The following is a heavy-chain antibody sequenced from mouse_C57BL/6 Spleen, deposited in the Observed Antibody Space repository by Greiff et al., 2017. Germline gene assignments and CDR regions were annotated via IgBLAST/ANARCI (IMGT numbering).Heavy chain of an antibody. D-gene: IGHD1-1*01. CDR3: ARDLFTTVVACYFDV. Sequence: VQLKESGPGLVKPSQSLSLTCSVTGYSITSGYYWNWIRQFPGNKLEWMGYISYDGSNNYNPSLKNRISITRDTSKNQFFLKLNSVTTEDTATYYCARDLFTTVVACYFDVWGTGTTVTVSS. J-gene: IGHJ1*03. CDR1: GYSITSGYY. CDR2: ISYDGSN. V-gene: IGHV3-6*01.